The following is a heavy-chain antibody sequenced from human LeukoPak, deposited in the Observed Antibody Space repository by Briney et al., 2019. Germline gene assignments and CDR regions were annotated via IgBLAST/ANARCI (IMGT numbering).Heavy chain of an antibody. D-gene: IGHD3-10*01. CDR1: GFTFSNYG. CDR2: ISNDGSNK. J-gene: IGHJ4*02. CDR3: ARDMSLLWFGDPFDY. V-gene: IGHV3-30*03. Sequence: GGSLRLSCAASGFTFSNYGMHWVRQAPGKGLEWVAVISNDGSNKYYEDSVKGRFTISRDNSKNTLYLLMNSLRVEDAAVYYCARDMSLLWFGDPFDYWGQGTLVTVSS.